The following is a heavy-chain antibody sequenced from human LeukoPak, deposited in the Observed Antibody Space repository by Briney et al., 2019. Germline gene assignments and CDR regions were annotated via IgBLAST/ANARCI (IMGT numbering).Heavy chain of an antibody. Sequence: ASVKVSCKVSGYTLTELSMHWVRQAPGKGLEWMGWISGYNGNTNYAQKSEGRLTLTTDTATSTVYMELRNLRSDDTAVYYCARGLDAAAGLANFDYWGQGTLVTVSS. CDR1: GYTLTELS. D-gene: IGHD6-25*01. CDR3: ARGLDAAAGLANFDY. CDR2: ISGYNGNT. V-gene: IGHV1-18*01. J-gene: IGHJ4*02.